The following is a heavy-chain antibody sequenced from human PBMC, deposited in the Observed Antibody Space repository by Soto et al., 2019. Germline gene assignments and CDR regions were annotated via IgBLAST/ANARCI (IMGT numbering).Heavy chain of an antibody. D-gene: IGHD4-17*01. CDR2: IRSKVKSHAT. CDR3: ASLGEIQTPVTKAFDC. Sequence: EVQLVESGGGLVQPGGSLTLSCAASGFTFSDSAIHWVRQASGKGLEWVGRIRSKVKSHATAYAASVKGRFTISEDDSTNTAFLQMNSLTLEDTAVYYCASLGEIQTPVTKAFDCWGQGTLVTVSS. V-gene: IGHV3-73*02. J-gene: IGHJ4*02. CDR1: GFTFSDSA.